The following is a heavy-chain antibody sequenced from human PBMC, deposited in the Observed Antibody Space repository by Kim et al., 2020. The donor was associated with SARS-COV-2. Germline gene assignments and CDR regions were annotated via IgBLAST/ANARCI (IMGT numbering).Heavy chain of an antibody. CDR2: INRNGGGT. D-gene: IGHD1-26*01. Sequence: GGSLRLSCSASGFTLSGFGMHWVRQAPGKGLEQVAGINRNGGGTFYRDSVKGRFTISRDNSKNTLYYQMNSLTTEDTAVYFCAREAEGGFVLWGEGTLVTLPS. CDR1: GFTLSGFG. V-gene: IGHV3-64*04. J-gene: IGHJ4*01. CDR3: AREAEGGFVL.